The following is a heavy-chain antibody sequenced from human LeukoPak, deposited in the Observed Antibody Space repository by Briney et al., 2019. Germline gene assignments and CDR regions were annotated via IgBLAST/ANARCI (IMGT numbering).Heavy chain of an antibody. D-gene: IGHD5-24*01. J-gene: IGHJ3*01. CDR2: ISTDSGNT. CDR1: GYTFTSYG. CDR3: ARDREHAFDV. V-gene: IGHV1-18*01. Sequence: ASVKVSCKASGYTFTSYGISWVRQAPGQGLEWMGWISTDSGNTNYAQEFQGRVIMTTDTSTRTAYMEMRSLRSDDTAVYYCARDREHAFDVWGQGTRVTVFS.